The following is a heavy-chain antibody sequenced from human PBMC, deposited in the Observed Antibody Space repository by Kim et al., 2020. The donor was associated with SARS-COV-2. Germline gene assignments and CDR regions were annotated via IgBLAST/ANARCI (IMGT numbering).Heavy chain of an antibody. CDR2: INHSGST. V-gene: IGHV4-34*01. Sequence: SETLSLTCAVYGGSFSGYYWSWIRQPPGKGLEWIGEINHSGSTNYNPSIKSRVTISVDTSKNQFSLKLSSVTAADTAVYYCAPYYSDSSGYYDDYWGQGT. J-gene: IGHJ4*02. CDR3: APYYSDSSGYYDDY. D-gene: IGHD3-22*01. CDR1: GGSFSGYY.